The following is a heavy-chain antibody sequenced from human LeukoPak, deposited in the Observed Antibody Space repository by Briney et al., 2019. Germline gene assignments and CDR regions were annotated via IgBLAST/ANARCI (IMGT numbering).Heavy chain of an antibody. D-gene: IGHD6-19*01. CDR1: GDSISSSSYY. Sequence: PSETLSLTCTVSGDSISSSSYYWGWIRQPPGKGLEWIGSIYYSGSTSYNPSLKSRVTISVDTSKNQFSLELSSVTAADTAVYYCARSTGWYPFPDYWGQGTLVTVSS. CDR2: IYYSGST. V-gene: IGHV4-39*01. CDR3: ARSTGWYPFPDY. J-gene: IGHJ4*02.